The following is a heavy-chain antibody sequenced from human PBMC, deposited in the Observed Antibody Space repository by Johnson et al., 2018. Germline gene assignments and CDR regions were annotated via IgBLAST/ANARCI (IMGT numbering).Heavy chain of an antibody. V-gene: IGHV3-30*18. J-gene: IGHJ6*03. CDR3: AKDKGGSSWPVEDYYYYMDV. CDR2: ISYDGSNK. Sequence: QVQLVQSGGGVVQPGRSLRLSCAASGFTFSSYGMHWVRQAPGKGLEWVAVISYDGSNKYYADSVKGRFTISRDNSKNTLYLQMNSLRAEDTAVYYCAKDKGGSSWPVEDYYYYMDVWGKGTTVTVSS. CDR1: GFTFSSYG. D-gene: IGHD6-13*01.